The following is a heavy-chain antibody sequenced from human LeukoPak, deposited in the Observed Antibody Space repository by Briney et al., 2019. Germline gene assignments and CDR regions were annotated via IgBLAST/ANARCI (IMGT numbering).Heavy chain of an antibody. D-gene: IGHD3-10*01. J-gene: IGHJ4*02. CDR2: IGGSGTTI. CDR3: ARVYGSGRQWGYFDY. V-gene: IGHV3-48*03. Sequence: PGGSLRLSCAASGFTFSNYEMNWVRQAPGKGLEWVSCIGGSGTTICYADSVKGRFTISRDNAKNSLCLQMNSLRAEDTGVYYCARVYGSGRQWGYFDYWGQGTLVTVSS. CDR1: GFTFSNYE.